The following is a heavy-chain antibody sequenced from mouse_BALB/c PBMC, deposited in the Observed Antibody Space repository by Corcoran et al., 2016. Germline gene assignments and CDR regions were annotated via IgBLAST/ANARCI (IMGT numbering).Heavy chain of an antibody. CDR2: INTYTGEP. Sequence: QIQLVQSGPELKKPGATVKISCKASGYTFTNYGMNWVKQAPGKGLKWMGWINTYTGEPTYADDFKGRFAFSLETSASTAYLQINNLKNEDMATYFCANYYGRSYFDYWGQGTTLTVSS. CDR1: GYTFTNYG. CDR3: ANYYGRSYFDY. J-gene: IGHJ2*01. D-gene: IGHD1-1*01. V-gene: IGHV9-1*02.